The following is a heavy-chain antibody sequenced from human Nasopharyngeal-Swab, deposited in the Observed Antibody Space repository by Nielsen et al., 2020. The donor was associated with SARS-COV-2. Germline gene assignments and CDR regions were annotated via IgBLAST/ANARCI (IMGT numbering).Heavy chain of an antibody. V-gene: IGHV1-46*01. CDR2: INPSGGST. Sequence: ASVKVSCKASGYTFTSYYMHWVRQAPGQGLEWMGIINPSGGSTSYAQKFQGRVTMTRDTSTSTVYMELSSLRSEDTAVYYCARGPVDTAIVGAFDIWGQGTMVTVSS. CDR3: ARGPVDTAIVGAFDI. CDR1: GYTFTSYY. D-gene: IGHD5-18*01. J-gene: IGHJ3*02.